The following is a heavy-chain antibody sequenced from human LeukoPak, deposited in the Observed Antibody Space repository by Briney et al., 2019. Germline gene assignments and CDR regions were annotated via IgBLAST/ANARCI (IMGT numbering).Heavy chain of an antibody. D-gene: IGHD6-19*01. CDR3: ARIAVAGSGWYYFDY. J-gene: IGHJ4*02. CDR2: VFHTGST. CDR1: GYSISSGSF. V-gene: IGHV4-38-2*02. Sequence: SETLSLTCTVSGYSISSGSFWGWIRQPPGKGLEWLGSVFHTGSTYYNPSLKSRVTISVDKSKNQFSLKLSSVTAADTAVYYCARIAVAGSGWYYFDYWGQGTLVTVSS.